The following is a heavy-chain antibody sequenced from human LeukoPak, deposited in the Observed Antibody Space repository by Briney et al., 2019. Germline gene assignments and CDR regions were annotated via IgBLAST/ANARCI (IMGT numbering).Heavy chain of an antibody. Sequence: PGTSLRLSCVASGFTFGDYWMHWVRQTPGKGLVWVSRINGDGETTDYADSVKGRFAISRDSDTLYLQMSGLSVEDTAVYYCARSRYSSSSGGIDYWGQGTMVTVS. CDR3: ARSRYSSSSGGIDY. CDR1: GFTFGDYW. D-gene: IGHD6-6*01. V-gene: IGHV3-74*01. CDR2: INGDGETT. J-gene: IGHJ4*02.